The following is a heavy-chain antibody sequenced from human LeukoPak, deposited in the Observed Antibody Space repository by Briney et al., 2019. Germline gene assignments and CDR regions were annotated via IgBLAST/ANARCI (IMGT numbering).Heavy chain of an antibody. Sequence: GASVKVSCKASGYTFTGYYMHWLRQAPGQGLEWMGWINPNSGGTNYAQKFQGRVTMTRDTSISTAYMELSRLRSDDTAVYYCARAGYCSSTSCYFMLSYYYYGMAVWGQGTTVTVSS. CDR3: ARAGYCSSTSCYFMLSYYYYGMAV. CDR1: GYTFTGYY. J-gene: IGHJ6*02. D-gene: IGHD2-2*01. V-gene: IGHV1-2*02. CDR2: INPNSGGT.